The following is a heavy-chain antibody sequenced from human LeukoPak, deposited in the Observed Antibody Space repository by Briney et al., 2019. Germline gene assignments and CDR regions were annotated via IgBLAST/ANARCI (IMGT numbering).Heavy chain of an antibody. CDR1: GFTFGDYA. D-gene: IGHD3-16*01. CDR3: AKAMITGFDY. Sequence: GGSLRLSCTASGFTFGDYAMSWFRQAPGKGLEWVAFIRYDGSNKYYADSVKGRFTISRDNSKNTLYLQMNSLRAEDTAVYYCAKAMITGFDYWGQGTLVTVSS. CDR2: IRYDGSNK. V-gene: IGHV3-30*02. J-gene: IGHJ4*02.